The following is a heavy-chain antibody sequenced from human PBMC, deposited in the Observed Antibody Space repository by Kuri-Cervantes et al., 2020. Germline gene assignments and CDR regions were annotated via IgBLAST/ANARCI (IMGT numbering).Heavy chain of an antibody. CDR1: GFTFDDYA. CDR2: ISWNSGSI. J-gene: IGHJ4*02. Sequence: GGSLRLSCAASGFTFDDYAMHWVRQAPGKGLEWVSGISWNSGSIGYADSVKGRFTISRDNAKNTLYLQMDSLRAEDTAVYFCARDPLSISMVRGVIIRAAYCDYWGQGTLVTVSS. CDR3: ARDPLSISMVRGVIIRAAYCDY. D-gene: IGHD3-10*01. V-gene: IGHV3-9*01.